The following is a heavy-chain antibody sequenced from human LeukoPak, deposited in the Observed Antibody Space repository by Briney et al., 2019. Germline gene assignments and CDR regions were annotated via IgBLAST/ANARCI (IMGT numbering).Heavy chain of an antibody. J-gene: IGHJ4*02. CDR1: GFTFSRSA. Sequence: GGSLRLSCAASGFTFSRSAMEWVRQAPGKGLEWVSSISGSSDYIYYADSVKGRFTISRDNTKNSVSLQMNSLRAEDTAVYYCARLYCNGGSCYGKYYFDYWGQGALATVSS. CDR3: ARLYCNGGSCYGKYYFDY. V-gene: IGHV3-21*01. D-gene: IGHD2-15*01. CDR2: ISGSSDYI.